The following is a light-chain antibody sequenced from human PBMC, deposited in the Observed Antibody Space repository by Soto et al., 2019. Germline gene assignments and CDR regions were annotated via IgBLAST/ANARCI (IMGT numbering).Light chain of an antibody. CDR1: QSISDS. V-gene: IGKV3-15*01. CDR2: GAS. Sequence: EIVLTQSPATLSLSPGGRATLSCRASQSISDSLALYQQKPGQAPRLLIYGASRRATGCPARFSGSGSGTDFTLTISSLQSEDFAVYYCQQYDNWPWTFGQGTKVDIK. CDR3: QQYDNWPWT. J-gene: IGKJ1*01.